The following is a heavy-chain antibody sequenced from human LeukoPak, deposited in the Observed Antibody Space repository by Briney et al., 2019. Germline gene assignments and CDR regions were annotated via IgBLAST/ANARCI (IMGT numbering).Heavy chain of an antibody. Sequence: SETLSLTCTVSGGSISSGGYYWSWIRQHPGKGLEWIGYIYYSGSTYYNPSLKSRVTISVDTSKNQFSLKPSSVTAADTAVYYCASGLVPAAPALFDYWGQGTLVTVSS. CDR2: IYYSGST. D-gene: IGHD2-2*01. V-gene: IGHV4-31*03. CDR3: ASGLVPAAPALFDY. J-gene: IGHJ4*02. CDR1: GGSISSGGYY.